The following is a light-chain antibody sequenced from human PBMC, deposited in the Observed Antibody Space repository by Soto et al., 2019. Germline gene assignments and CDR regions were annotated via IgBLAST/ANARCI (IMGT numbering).Light chain of an antibody. CDR1: SSNIGAGYD. J-gene: IGLJ2*01. Sequence: QPVLTQPPSVSGAPGQRVTISCTGSSSNIGAGYDVHWYQQFPGTAPKLLIYGPSNRPSGVPDRFSASQSGTSASLAITGLQAEDEADYYCQSYDSSLSVVVFGGGTKVTVL. CDR3: QSYDSSLSVVV. CDR2: GPS. V-gene: IGLV1-40*01.